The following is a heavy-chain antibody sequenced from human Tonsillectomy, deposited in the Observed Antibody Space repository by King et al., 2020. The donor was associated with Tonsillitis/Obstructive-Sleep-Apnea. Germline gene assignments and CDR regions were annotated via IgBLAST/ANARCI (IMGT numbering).Heavy chain of an antibody. J-gene: IGHJ5*02. CDR3: ARRGYSHYYNWSDT. D-gene: IGHD5-18*01. V-gene: IGHV5-51*01. Sequence: QLVQSRAEVKKPGESLKISCQGSGDRFTSYWIGWVRQMPGIGLEWMGLNLPGNSDTRYSPSFQGQVTISADKSISTAYLQWSSLKASDTAIYYCARRGYSHYYNWSDTWGQGTLVTVSS. CDR2: NLPGNSDT. CDR1: GDRFTSYW.